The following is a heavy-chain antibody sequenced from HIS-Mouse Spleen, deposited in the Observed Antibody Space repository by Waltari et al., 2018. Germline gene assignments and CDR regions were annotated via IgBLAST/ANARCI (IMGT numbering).Heavy chain of an antibody. CDR1: GGSISSSSYY. CDR2: IDSSGIT. CDR3: AREIPYSSSWYDWYFDL. D-gene: IGHD6-13*01. V-gene: IGHV4-39*07. J-gene: IGHJ2*01. Sequence: QLQLQESGPGLVKPSETLSLTCTVSGGSISSSSYYWGWIRQPPGKGLGWIGSIDSSGITYYNPALKSRGTISVDTSKNQFSLKLGSVTAADTAVYYCAREIPYSSSWYDWYFDLWGRGTLVTVSS.